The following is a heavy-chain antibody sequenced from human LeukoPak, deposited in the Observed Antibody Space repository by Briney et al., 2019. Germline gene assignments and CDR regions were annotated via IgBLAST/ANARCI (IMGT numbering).Heavy chain of an antibody. Sequence: SETLSLTCTVSSGSISSGGYYWSWIRQHPGKGLEWIGYIYYSGSTYYTPSLKNRVTISVATSKNQFSLRLSSVTAVDTAVYNCARGGGGHSWYFDLWGRGTLVTVSS. D-gene: IGHD2-15*01. J-gene: IGHJ2*01. CDR2: IYYSGST. V-gene: IGHV4-31*03. CDR3: ARGGGGHSWYFDL. CDR1: SGSISSGGYY.